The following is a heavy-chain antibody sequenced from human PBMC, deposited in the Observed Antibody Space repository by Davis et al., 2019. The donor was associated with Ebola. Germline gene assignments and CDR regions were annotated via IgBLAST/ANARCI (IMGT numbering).Heavy chain of an antibody. Sequence: MPSETLSLTCTVSGGSISSYYWGWIRQPPGKGLEWIGSIYYSGSTYYNPSLKSRVTISVDTSKNQFSLKLSSVTAADTAVYYCARRSCSSTSCYTAPRYNWFDPWGQGTLVTVSS. V-gene: IGHV4-39*01. CDR3: ARRSCSSTSCYTAPRYNWFDP. CDR2: IYYSGST. D-gene: IGHD2-2*02. J-gene: IGHJ5*02. CDR1: GGSISSYY.